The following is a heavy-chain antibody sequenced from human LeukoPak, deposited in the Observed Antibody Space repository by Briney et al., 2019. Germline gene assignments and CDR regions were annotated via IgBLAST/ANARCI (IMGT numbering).Heavy chain of an antibody. D-gene: IGHD5-18*01. CDR1: AFTFSSYA. J-gene: IGHJ6*03. CDR3: ARPWGYTAMVNRSYYYYMDV. Sequence: PGGSLRLSCAASAFTFSSYAMSWFRQAPGKGLEWVSVVSGSGGRTYYADSVKGRFTISRDNSKNTLYLQMNSLRAEDTAVYYCARPWGYTAMVNRSYYYYMDVWGKGTTVTVSS. V-gene: IGHV3-23*01. CDR2: VSGSGGRT.